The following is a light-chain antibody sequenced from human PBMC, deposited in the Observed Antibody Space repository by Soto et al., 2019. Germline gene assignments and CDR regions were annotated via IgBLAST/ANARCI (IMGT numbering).Light chain of an antibody. Sequence: EIVLTQSPGTLYLSPGERATLSCRASQSVSSSYLAWYQQKPGQAPRLLIYGASSRATGIPDRFSGSGSGTDFTLTINRLEPEDFAVYYCQQYGSSGYTFGQGTKLEIK. CDR2: GAS. CDR1: QSVSSSY. CDR3: QQYGSSGYT. J-gene: IGKJ2*01. V-gene: IGKV3-20*01.